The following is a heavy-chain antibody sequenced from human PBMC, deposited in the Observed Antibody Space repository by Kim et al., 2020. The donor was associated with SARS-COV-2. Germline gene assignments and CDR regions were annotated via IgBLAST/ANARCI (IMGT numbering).Heavy chain of an antibody. D-gene: IGHD3-22*01. V-gene: IGHV4-39*01. CDR1: GGSISSSSYY. CDR3: ARHDDSSGHL. CDR2: IYYSGST. Sequence: SETLSLTCTVSGGSISSSSYYWGWIRHPPGKGLEWIGTIYYSGSTYYNPSLKSRVTISVDTSKNQSSLKLSSVTAADTAVYYCARHDDSSGHLWGQGTLVTVSS. J-gene: IGHJ5*02.